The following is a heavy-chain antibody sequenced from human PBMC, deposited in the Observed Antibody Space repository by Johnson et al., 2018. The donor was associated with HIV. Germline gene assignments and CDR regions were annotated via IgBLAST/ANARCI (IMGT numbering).Heavy chain of an antibody. Sequence: EVQLVESGGGLVQPGGSLRLSCAASGFTVSSNYMSWVRQAPGNGLEWVSVIYSGGSTYYADSVKGLFTISRDNSKNTLYLQMNSLRAEDTAVYYCARRIYYYDSSGTEDAFDIWGQGTMVTVSS. V-gene: IGHV3-66*02. D-gene: IGHD3-22*01. CDR2: IYSGGST. CDR1: GFTVSSNY. J-gene: IGHJ3*02. CDR3: ARRIYYYDSSGTEDAFDI.